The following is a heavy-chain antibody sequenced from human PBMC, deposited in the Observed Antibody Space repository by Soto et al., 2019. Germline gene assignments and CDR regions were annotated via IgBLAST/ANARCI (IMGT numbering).Heavy chain of an antibody. CDR1: GFTFGYSA. CDR2: IRSKGYGGTT. Sequence: PGGSLRLSCTASGFTFGYSAMSWVRQAPGKGLEWVGFIRSKGYGGTTEYAASVNGRFTISRDDSKSIVYLQMNSLTTEDTAVYYCVRAKLEVELLHDFDYWGQGTLVTVSS. V-gene: IGHV3-49*04. D-gene: IGHD1-7*01. CDR3: VRAKLEVELLHDFDY. J-gene: IGHJ4*02.